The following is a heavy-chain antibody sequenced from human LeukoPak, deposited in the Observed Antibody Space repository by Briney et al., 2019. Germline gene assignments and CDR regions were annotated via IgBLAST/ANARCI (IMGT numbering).Heavy chain of an antibody. CDR2: FYYSGST. CDR3: ARQGLYSGYYFDY. V-gene: IGHV4-34*01. Sequence: PSETLSLTCAVYGGSFSGYYWSWIRQPPEKGLEWIGTFYYSGSTYYNPSLKSRATISVDTSKNHFSLKLTSVTAADTAVYYCARQGLYSGYYFDYWGQGTLVTVSS. D-gene: IGHD5-12*01. CDR1: GGSFSGYY. J-gene: IGHJ4*02.